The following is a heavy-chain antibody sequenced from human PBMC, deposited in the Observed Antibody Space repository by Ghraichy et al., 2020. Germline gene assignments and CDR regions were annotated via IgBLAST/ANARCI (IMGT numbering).Heavy chain of an antibody. Sequence: ERRSLTCTVSGGSISSYYWSWIRQPPGKGLEWIGYIYYSGSTNYNPSLKSRVTISVDTSKNQFSLKLSSVTAADTAVYYCARVTGYCSSTSCYVLDYWGQGTLVTVSS. CDR3: ARVTGYCSSTSCYVLDY. D-gene: IGHD2-2*01. J-gene: IGHJ4*02. V-gene: IGHV4-59*01. CDR2: IYYSGST. CDR1: GGSISSYY.